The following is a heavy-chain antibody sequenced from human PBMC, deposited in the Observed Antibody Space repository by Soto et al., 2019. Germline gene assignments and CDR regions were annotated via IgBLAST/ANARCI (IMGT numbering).Heavy chain of an antibody. CDR3: ARDTNSLDP. CDR1: GGSISSSSHY. D-gene: IGHD2-8*01. V-gene: IGHV4-39*07. CDR2: IYHTGDT. J-gene: IGHJ5*02. Sequence: PSETLSLTCTVSGGSISSSSHYWGWIRQPPGRGLEWIGSIYHTGDTYYNPSLKSRVTLSVDTSKNQFSLKLSSLTAADTAVYFCARDTNSLDPWGQGTLVTVSS.